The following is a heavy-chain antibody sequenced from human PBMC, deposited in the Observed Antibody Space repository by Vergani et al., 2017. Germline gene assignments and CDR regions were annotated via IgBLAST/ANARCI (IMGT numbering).Heavy chain of an antibody. CDR1: GFTFSSYS. V-gene: IGHV3-48*04. CDR3: AREAPAATEYYYYYYGMDV. Sequence: EVQLVESGGGLVQPGGSLRLSCAASGFTFSSYSMNWVRQAPGKGLEWVSYISSSSSTIYYADSVKGRFTISRDNAKNSLYLQMNSLRAEDTAVYYCAREAPAATEYYYYYYGMDVWGQGTTVTVSS. J-gene: IGHJ6*02. CDR2: ISSSSSTI. D-gene: IGHD6-25*01.